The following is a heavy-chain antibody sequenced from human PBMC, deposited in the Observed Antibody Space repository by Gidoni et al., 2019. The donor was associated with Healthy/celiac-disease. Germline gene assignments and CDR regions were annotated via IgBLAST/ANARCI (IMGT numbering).Heavy chain of an antibody. D-gene: IGHD3-3*01. J-gene: IGHJ4*02. V-gene: IGHV3-33*01. Sequence: QVQLVESGGGVVQPGRSLRLSCAASGFTFSSYGMHWVRQAPGKGLELVAVIWYDGSNKYYADSVKGRFTISRDNSKNTLYLQMNSLRAEDTAVYYCARDGPANYDFWSGYYPRPFDYWGQGTLVTVSS. CDR3: ARDGPANYDFWSGYYPRPFDY. CDR1: GFTFSSYG. CDR2: IWYDGSNK.